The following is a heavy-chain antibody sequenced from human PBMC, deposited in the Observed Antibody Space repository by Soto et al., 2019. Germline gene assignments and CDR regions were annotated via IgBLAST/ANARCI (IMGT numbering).Heavy chain of an antibody. CDR2: IYYSGIS. CDR3: ARTEWIQLWFDC. V-gene: IGHV4-31*03. CDR1: GASISSGGYY. D-gene: IGHD5-18*01. J-gene: IGHJ4*02. Sequence: QVQLLESGPGLVKPSQTLSLICNVSGASISSGGYYWSWIRQRPGGGLEWLGFIYYSGISHYNPSLKSRATISVDTSKNQFSLKLISVTAADTAVYYCARTEWIQLWFDCWGQGALVTVS.